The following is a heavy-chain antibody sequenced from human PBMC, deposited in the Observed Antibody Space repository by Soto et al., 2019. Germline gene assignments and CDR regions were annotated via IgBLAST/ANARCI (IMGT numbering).Heavy chain of an antibody. Sequence: EVQLVESGGGLVQPGRSLRLSCAASGFTFDDYAMHWVRQAPGKGLEWVSGISWNSGSIGYADSVKGRFTISRDNAKNSLYLQMNSLRAEDTALYYCAKSHRSGDYPLGYWGQGTLVTVSS. D-gene: IGHD4-17*01. CDR1: GFTFDDYA. CDR3: AKSHRSGDYPLGY. V-gene: IGHV3-9*01. J-gene: IGHJ4*02. CDR2: ISWNSGSI.